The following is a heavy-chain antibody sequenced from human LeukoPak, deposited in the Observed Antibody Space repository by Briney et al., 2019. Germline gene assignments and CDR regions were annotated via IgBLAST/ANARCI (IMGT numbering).Heavy chain of an antibody. D-gene: IGHD3-3*01. V-gene: IGHV3-21*01. J-gene: IGHJ6*03. CDR1: GFTFSSYS. CDR2: ISSSSSYI. Sequence: GGSLRLSCAASGFTFSSYSMNWVRQPPGKGLEWVSSISSSSSYIYYADSVKGRFNISRDKAKNSLYLQMNSLRAEDTAVYYCAREKGYYDFWSGLTTGSDYYYMDVWGKGTTVTVSS. CDR3: AREKGYYDFWSGLTTGSDYYYMDV.